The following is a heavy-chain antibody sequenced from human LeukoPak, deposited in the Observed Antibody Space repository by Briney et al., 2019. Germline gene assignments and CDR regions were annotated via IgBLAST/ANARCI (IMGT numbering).Heavy chain of an antibody. CDR2: INPNSGGT. D-gene: IGHD3-10*01. CDR1: GYTFTGYY. Sequence: GASVKVSCKASGYTFTGYYIHWVRQAPGQGLEWMGWINPNSGGTNYAQKFQGRVTMTRDTSISTAYMELSRLRSDDTAVYYCARSHMGREGISFYYWGPGTLVTVSS. J-gene: IGHJ4*02. V-gene: IGHV1-2*02. CDR3: ARSHMGREGISFYY.